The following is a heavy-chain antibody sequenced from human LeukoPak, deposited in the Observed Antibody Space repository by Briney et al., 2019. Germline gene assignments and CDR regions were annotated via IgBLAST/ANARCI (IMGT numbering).Heavy chain of an antibody. Sequence: VSVKVSCKASGYTFSNYGISWLRQAPGQGLEWMGWISAYNGNTNYVEKLQGRVTMTTDTSTSTAYMELRSLTSDDTAVYYCARDGRLRGSYFDYWGQGTLVTVSS. CDR3: ARDGRLRGSYFDY. D-gene: IGHD5-12*01. CDR2: ISAYNGNT. CDR1: GYTFSNYG. J-gene: IGHJ4*02. V-gene: IGHV1-18*01.